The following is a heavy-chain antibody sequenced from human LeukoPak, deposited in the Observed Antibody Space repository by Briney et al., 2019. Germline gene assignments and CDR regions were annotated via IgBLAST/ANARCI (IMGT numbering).Heavy chain of an antibody. Sequence: ETLSLTCTVSGGSISSSSYYWGWIRQPPGKGLEWIGSIYYSGSTYYNLSLKSRVTISVDTSKNQFSLKLSSVTAADTAVYYCARLSTATPHAFDIWGQGTMVTVSS. CDR3: ARLSTATPHAFDI. CDR2: IYYSGST. CDR1: GGSISSSSYY. J-gene: IGHJ3*02. D-gene: IGHD4-17*01. V-gene: IGHV4-39*01.